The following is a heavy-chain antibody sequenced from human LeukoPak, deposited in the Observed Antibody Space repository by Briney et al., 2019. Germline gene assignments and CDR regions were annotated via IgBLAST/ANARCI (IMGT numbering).Heavy chain of an antibody. CDR3: ARLTMAMKVVVTTSPYFDY. CDR1: GGSISSAGYY. D-gene: IGHD3-22*01. CDR2: IYYSGST. Sequence: PSETLSLTCTVSGGSISSAGYYWGWLRQPPGKGLEWIGSIYYSGSTYYNPSLKSRVTTSVDTSKNQFSLMLSSMTAADTAVYYCARLTMAMKVVVTTSPYFDYWGQGTLVTVSS. V-gene: IGHV4-39*01. J-gene: IGHJ4*02.